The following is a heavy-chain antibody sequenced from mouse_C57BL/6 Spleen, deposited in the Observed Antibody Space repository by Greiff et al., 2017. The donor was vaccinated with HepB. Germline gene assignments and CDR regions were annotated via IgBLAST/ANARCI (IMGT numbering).Heavy chain of an antibody. CDR3: ARITTVVERFAY. V-gene: IGHV1-64*01. J-gene: IGHJ3*01. CDR2: IHPNSGST. CDR1: GYTFTSYW. Sequence: QVQLQQPGAELVKPGASVKLSCKASGYTFTSYWMHWVKQRPGQGLEWIGMIHPNSGSTNYNEKFKSKATLTVDKSSSTAYMQLSSLTSEDSAVYYCARITTVVERFAYWCQGTLVTVSA. D-gene: IGHD1-1*01.